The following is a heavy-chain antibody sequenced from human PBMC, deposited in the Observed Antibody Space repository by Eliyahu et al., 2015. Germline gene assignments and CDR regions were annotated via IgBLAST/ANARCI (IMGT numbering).Heavy chain of an antibody. J-gene: IGHJ4*02. CDR3: ARVSGLGVGWNYFDY. D-gene: IGHD3-3*01. V-gene: IGHV4-59*01. CDR1: GGSISGYY. CDR2: ISYSGYT. Sequence: QVQLQESGPGLVKPSETLSLTCTVPGGSISGYYWSWIRXPPGKGLEWIAYISYSGYTNYNPSLKSRVTTPVDTSKNQFSLKLSSVTAADTAMYYCARVSGLGVGWNYFDYWGQGTLVTVSS.